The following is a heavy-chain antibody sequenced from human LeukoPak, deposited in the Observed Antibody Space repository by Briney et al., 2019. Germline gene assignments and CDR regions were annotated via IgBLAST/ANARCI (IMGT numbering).Heavy chain of an antibody. J-gene: IGHJ4*02. CDR3: AKDLMGYSNYVFDY. D-gene: IGHD4-11*01. CDR1: GFTFTDYW. Sequence: PGGSLRLSCEVSGFTFTDYWMNWVRQAPGKGSEWVASIRQDGSEKTYVDSVKGRFTISRDNTKNSLSLQLNGLRAEDTAVYYCAKDLMGYSNYVFDYWGQGTLVTVSS. V-gene: IGHV3-7*03. CDR2: IRQDGSEK.